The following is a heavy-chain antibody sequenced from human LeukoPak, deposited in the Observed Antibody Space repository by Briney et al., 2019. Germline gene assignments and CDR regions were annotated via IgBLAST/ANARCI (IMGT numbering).Heavy chain of an antibody. J-gene: IGHJ4*02. V-gene: IGHV3-23*01. Sequence: GGSLRLSCAASGFTFYNYAMSWVRQAPGKGLEWGSAISGMGGGTYYAASVKGRFTISRDNSKNTLYLQMNSLRAEDTAVYYCAKDLRGIQGGLDYWGQGTLVTVSS. D-gene: IGHD5-18*01. CDR2: ISGMGGGT. CDR1: GFTFYNYA. CDR3: AKDLRGIQGGLDY.